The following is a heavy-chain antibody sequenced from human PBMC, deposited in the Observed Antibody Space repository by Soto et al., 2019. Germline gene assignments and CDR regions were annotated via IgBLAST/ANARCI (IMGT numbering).Heavy chain of an antibody. D-gene: IGHD4-4*01. Sequence: GGSLRLSCAAAGFTFTNYWIHWVRQAPGKGLVWVSRINGDASNAFYADSLKGRFTISRDNAKNTVYLQLNGLGAEDTAVYFCARGIQYRYGMDVWGQGTTVTVSS. V-gene: IGHV3-74*01. CDR3: ARGIQYRYGMDV. CDR2: INGDASNA. CDR1: GFTFTNYW. J-gene: IGHJ6*02.